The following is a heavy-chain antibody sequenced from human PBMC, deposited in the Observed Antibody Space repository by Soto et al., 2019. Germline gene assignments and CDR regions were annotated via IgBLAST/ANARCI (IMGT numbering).Heavy chain of an antibody. J-gene: IGHJ4*02. V-gene: IGHV1-18*01. Sequence: QVQLVQSGAEVKKPGASVKVSCKASGYTFTSYGISWVSQAPAQGLEWMGWISAWNGNTKYAQKPQGRVTMTTDTYTSTAYMEVRCLRSDDTAVYYCARENGRTKGIVYGGQGTLVTVSS. CDR2: ISAWNGNT. CDR3: ARENGRTKGIVY. CDR1: GYTFTSYG.